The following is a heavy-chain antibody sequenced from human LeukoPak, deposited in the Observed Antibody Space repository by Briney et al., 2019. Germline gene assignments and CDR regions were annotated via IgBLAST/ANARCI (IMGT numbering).Heavy chain of an antibody. CDR1: GYTFTSYA. CDR3: ARVPQGLGYFDY. CDR2: INAGIGNT. J-gene: IGHJ4*02. Sequence: ASVKVSCKASGYTFTSYAMHWVRQAPGQRLEWMGWINAGIGNTKYSQKFQGRVTITRDTSASTAYMELSSLRSEDTAVYYCARVPQGLGYFDYWGQGTLVTVSS. V-gene: IGHV1-3*01. D-gene: IGHD2-15*01.